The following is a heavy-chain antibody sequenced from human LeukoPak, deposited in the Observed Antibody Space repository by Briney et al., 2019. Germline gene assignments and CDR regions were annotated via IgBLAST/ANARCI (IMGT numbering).Heavy chain of an antibody. D-gene: IGHD6-13*01. CDR3: ARGSSSWYGIDY. CDR1: GGSISSSSYY. V-gene: IGHV4-39*07. CDR2: IYYSGST. Sequence: SETLSLTCTVSGGSISSSSYYWGWIRQPPGKGLEWIGSIYYSGSTYYNPSLKTRVTISVDTSKNQFSLILSSVSAADTALYYCARGSSSWYGIDYWGQGTLVTVSS. J-gene: IGHJ4*02.